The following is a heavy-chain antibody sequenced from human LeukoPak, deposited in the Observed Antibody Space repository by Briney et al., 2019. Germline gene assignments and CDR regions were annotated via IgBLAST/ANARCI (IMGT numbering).Heavy chain of an antibody. V-gene: IGHV3-49*03. CDR3: ARDYDFLTGSSDY. CDR1: GFTFGDYS. J-gene: IGHJ4*02. Sequence: PGGSLRLSCTASGFTFGDYSMSWFRQAPGKGLEWVGFIRSKAYGGTTEYAASVKGRITISRDDSKSIAYLQMNSLKTEDTGVYYCARDYDFLTGSSDYWGQGTLVTVSS. D-gene: IGHD3-9*01. CDR2: IRSKAYGGTT.